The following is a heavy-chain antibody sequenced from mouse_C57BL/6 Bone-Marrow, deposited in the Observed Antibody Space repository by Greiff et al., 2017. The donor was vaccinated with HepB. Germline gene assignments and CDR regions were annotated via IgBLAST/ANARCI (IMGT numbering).Heavy chain of an antibody. CDR2: IWSGGST. CDR3: AGFYYGYDGGFAY. J-gene: IGHJ3*01. Sequence: VKLQESGPGLVQPSQSLSITCTVSGFSLTSYGVHWVRQSPGKGLEWLGVIWSGGSTDYNAAFISRLSISKDNSKSQVFFKMNSLQADDTAIYYCAGFYYGYDGGFAYWGQGTLVTVSA. CDR1: GFSLTSYG. D-gene: IGHD2-2*01. V-gene: IGHV2-2*01.